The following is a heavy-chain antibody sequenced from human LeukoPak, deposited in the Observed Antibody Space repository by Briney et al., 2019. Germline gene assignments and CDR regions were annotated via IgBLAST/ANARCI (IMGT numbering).Heavy chain of an antibody. Sequence: PSETLSLTCAVSDDSIRSSAYYWGWIRQPPGKGLEWIGSIYYSGSTYYNPSLKSRVTISIDTSKNQFSLKLSSVTAADTAVYYCARISIAAATIDYWGQGTLVTVSS. CDR1: DDSIRSSAYY. D-gene: IGHD6-13*01. CDR3: ARISIAAATIDY. V-gene: IGHV4-39*07. J-gene: IGHJ4*02. CDR2: IYYSGST.